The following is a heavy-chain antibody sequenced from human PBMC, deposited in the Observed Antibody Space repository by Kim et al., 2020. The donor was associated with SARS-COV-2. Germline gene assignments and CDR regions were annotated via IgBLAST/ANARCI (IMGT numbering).Heavy chain of an antibody. V-gene: IGHV4-59*01. CDR1: GGSISSSY. CDR2: IYNSVNT. CDR3: ARGPYSRPDYLDY. J-gene: IGHJ4*02. D-gene: IGHD2-15*01. Sequence: SETLSLTCTVSGGSISSSYWSWIRKTPGKELEWVGYIYNSVNTDYNPSLESRVTISIDTSKNQFSLNLNSVTAADTAIYYCARGPYSRPDYLDYWGQGILVTVSS.